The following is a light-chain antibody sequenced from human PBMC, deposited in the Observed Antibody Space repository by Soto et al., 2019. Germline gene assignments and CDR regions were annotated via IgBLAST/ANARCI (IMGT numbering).Light chain of an antibody. CDR1: QSISSY. Sequence: DIQMTQSPSSLSASVGDRVTITCRASQSISSYLNWYQQRPGKAPNNLIYAASRLQSGVPSRIKGSGSGTDFILLLSNLLPEDVATFYCHQPYGSLLTLGGGTKVVIK. CDR2: AAS. V-gene: IGKV1-39*01. CDR3: HQPYGSLLT. J-gene: IGKJ4*01.